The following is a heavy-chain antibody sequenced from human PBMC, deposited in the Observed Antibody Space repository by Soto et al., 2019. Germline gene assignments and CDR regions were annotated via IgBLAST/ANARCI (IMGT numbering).Heavy chain of an antibody. V-gene: IGHV4-34*01. D-gene: IGHD6-13*01. CDR3: ARGASSSSWYIKKNWFDP. CDR2: INHSGST. Sequence: QVQLQQWGAGLLKPSETLSLTCAVYGGSFSGYYWSWIRQPPGKGLEWIGEINHSGSTNYNPSLKSRVTISVDTAKNQFSLKLSSVTAADTAVYYCARGASSSSWYIKKNWFDPWGQGTLVTVSS. CDR1: GGSFSGYY. J-gene: IGHJ5*02.